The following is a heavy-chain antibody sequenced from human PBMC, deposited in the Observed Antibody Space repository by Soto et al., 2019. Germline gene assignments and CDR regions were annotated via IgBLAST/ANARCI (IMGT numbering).Heavy chain of an antibody. CDR3: ASPYMYSSGLYFYGMDV. CDR2: INSDGSST. V-gene: IGHV3-74*01. D-gene: IGHD6-19*01. J-gene: IGHJ6*02. Sequence: EVQLVESGGGLVQPGGSLRLSCAASGFTFSSYWMHWVRQAPGKGLVWVSRINSDGSSTSYADSVKGRFTISRDNAKNTVYLQMKSLRAEDTAVYYCASPYMYSSGLYFYGMDVWGQGTTVTVSS. CDR1: GFTFSSYW.